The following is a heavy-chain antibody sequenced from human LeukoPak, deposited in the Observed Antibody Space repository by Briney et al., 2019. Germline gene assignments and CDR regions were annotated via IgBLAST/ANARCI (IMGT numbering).Heavy chain of an antibody. CDR3: ARAPGRLYQQGGSFDY. CDR1: GYTFTSYY. Sequence: ASVKVSCKASGYTFTSYYMHWVRQAPGQGLEWMGIINPSGGSTSYAQKFQGRVTMTRDTSTSTVYMELSSLRSEDTAVYYCARAPGRLYQQGGSFDYWGQGTLVTVSS. D-gene: IGHD2-2*01. CDR2: INPSGGST. V-gene: IGHV1-46*01. J-gene: IGHJ4*02.